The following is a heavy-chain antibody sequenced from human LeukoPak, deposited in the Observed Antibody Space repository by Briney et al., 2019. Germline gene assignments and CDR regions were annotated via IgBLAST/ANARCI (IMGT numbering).Heavy chain of an antibody. V-gene: IGHV3-11*04. CDR3: ARSLIVASEDY. CDR1: GFRFDSFY. J-gene: IGHJ4*02. CDR2: ISASGAVP. Sequence: GGSLRLSCAASGFRFDSFYMGWIRQVPGKGLDYIALISASGAVPYYAESVKGRFTISRDNAKNSVSLQMNSLSADDAAIYYCARSLIVASEDYWGQGTQVTVSS. D-gene: IGHD3-22*01.